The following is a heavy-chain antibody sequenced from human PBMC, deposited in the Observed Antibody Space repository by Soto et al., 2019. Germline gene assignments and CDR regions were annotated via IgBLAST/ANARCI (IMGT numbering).Heavy chain of an antibody. D-gene: IGHD3-10*01. J-gene: IGHJ6*02. CDR1: GFTFSNYG. V-gene: IGHV3-33*01. CDR3: ARDDEYSGNGMDV. CDR2: ILNDGSNR. Sequence: QVQLVESGGGVVQPGRSLRLSCAASGFTFSNYGMHWGRQAPGKGLEWVAVILNDGSNRYHADSVKDRFTISRDNLENMLYLQMNSLTAEDTAVYYCARDDEYSGNGMDVWGQGTTVTVS.